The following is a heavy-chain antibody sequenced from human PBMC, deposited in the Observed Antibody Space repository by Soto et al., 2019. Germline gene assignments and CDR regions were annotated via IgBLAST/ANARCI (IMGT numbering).Heavy chain of an antibody. CDR2: IYYSGST. D-gene: IGHD6-13*01. J-gene: IGHJ6*02. V-gene: IGHV4-59*01. CDR3: AREVAAAGTLAYYGMDV. Sequence: SETLSLTCTVSGGSISSYYWSWIRQPPGKGLEWIGYIYYSGSTNYNPSLKSRVTISVDTSKIQFSLKLSSVTAADTAVYYCAREVAAAGTLAYYGMDVWGQGTKVTVSS. CDR1: GGSISSYY.